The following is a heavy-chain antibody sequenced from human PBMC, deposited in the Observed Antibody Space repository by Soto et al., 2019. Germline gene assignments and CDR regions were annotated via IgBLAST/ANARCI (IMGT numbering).Heavy chain of an antibody. Sequence: QVHLVQSGAEVKMPGASVKVSCKASGYSFTSCGISWVRQAPGQGLEWMGWISTSNGNTKYEQKFQGRVTMTTDTSTSTANMALRSLRSDDTAVYYCGRAYCSSTRCFQPDYWGQGTLVTVSS. J-gene: IGHJ4*02. CDR1: GYSFTSCG. V-gene: IGHV1-18*04. CDR3: GRAYCSSTRCFQPDY. CDR2: ISTSNGNT. D-gene: IGHD2-2*01.